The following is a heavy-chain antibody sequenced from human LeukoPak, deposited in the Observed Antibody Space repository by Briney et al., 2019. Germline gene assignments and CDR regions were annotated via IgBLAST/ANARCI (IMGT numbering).Heavy chain of an antibody. CDR2: ISYDGSNK. CDR3: AKAELRFLEWLSPH. V-gene: IGHV3-30*01. CDR1: GFTFSSYA. D-gene: IGHD3-3*01. J-gene: IGHJ4*02. Sequence: GGSLRLSCAASGFTFSSYAMHWVRQAPGKGLEGVAVISYDGSNKYYADSVKGRFTISRDNSKNTLYLQMNSLRAEDTAVYYCAKAELRFLEWLSPHWGQGTLVTVS.